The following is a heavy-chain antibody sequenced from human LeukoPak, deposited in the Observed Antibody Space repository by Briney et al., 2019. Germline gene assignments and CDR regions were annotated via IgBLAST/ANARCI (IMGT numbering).Heavy chain of an antibody. D-gene: IGHD6-19*01. CDR1: GFTFSSYA. V-gene: IGHV3-23*01. CDR2: ISGSGGST. CDR3: AKARLAVAGTYHYYYYYGMDV. J-gene: IGHJ6*02. Sequence: GGSLRLSCAASGFTFSSYAMSWVRQAPGKGLEWVSAISGSGGSTYYADSVEGRFTISRDNSKNTLYLHMNSLRAEDTAVYYCAKARLAVAGTYHYYYYYGMDVWGQGTTVTVSS.